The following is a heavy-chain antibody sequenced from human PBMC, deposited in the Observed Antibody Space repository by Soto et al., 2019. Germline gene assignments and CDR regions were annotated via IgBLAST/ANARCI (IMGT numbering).Heavy chain of an antibody. Sequence: SETLSLTCAVSGGSISSGGYSWSWIRQPPGKGLEWIGYIYHSGSTYYNPSLKSRVTISVDRSKNQFSLKLSSVTAADTAVYYCARVKRGYSYGWYDYWGQGTLVTVSS. D-gene: IGHD5-18*01. CDR1: GGSISSGGYS. CDR3: ARVKRGYSYGWYDY. J-gene: IGHJ4*02. CDR2: IYHSGST. V-gene: IGHV4-30-2*01.